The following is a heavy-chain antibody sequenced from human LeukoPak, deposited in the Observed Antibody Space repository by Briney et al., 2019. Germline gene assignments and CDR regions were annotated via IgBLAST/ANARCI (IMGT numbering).Heavy chain of an antibody. CDR2: MNPNSGNT. D-gene: IGHD5-18*01. Sequence: ASVKVSCKASGYTFTSYDINWVRQAPGQGLEWMGWMNPNSGNTGYARKFQGRVTMTRNTPISTAYMELSSLRSEDTAVYYCARGGYGHYYYYYYMDVWGKGTTVTVSS. J-gene: IGHJ6*03. V-gene: IGHV1-8*01. CDR3: ARGGYGHYYYYYYMDV. CDR1: GYTFTSYD.